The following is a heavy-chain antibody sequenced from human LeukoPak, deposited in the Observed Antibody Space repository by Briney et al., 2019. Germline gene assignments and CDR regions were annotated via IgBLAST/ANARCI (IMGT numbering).Heavy chain of an antibody. J-gene: IGHJ3*01. CDR2: IDSGSGNI. CDR1: GFTFSQYA. D-gene: IGHD7-27*01. CDR3: AREDDDWGPNTLDV. V-gene: IGHV3-48*02. Sequence: GGSLRLSCAASGFTFSQYAMSWVRQAPGKGLEWVSYIDSGSGNIYYRDSVKGRFTISRDNAQNSLYLQMDSLRDEDTAVYYCAREDDDWGPNTLDVWGQGTVVTVSS.